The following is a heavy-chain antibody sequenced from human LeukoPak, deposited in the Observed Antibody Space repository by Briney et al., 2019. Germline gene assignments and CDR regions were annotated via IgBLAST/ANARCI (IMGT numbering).Heavy chain of an antibody. V-gene: IGHV1-8*01. CDR2: MNPNSGNT. Sequence: ASVKVSCKASGYTFTSYYMHWVRQAPGQGLEWMGWMNPNSGNTGYAQKFQGRVTITRNTSISTAYMELSSLRSEDTAVYYCARGWSRAGDWFDPWGQGTLVTVSS. CDR1: GYTFTSYY. CDR3: ARGWSRAGDWFDP. D-gene: IGHD1-1*01. J-gene: IGHJ5*02.